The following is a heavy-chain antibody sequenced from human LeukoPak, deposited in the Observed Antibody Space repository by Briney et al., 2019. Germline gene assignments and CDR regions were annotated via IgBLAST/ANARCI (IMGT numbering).Heavy chain of an antibody. V-gene: IGHV3-53*01. CDR3: ARREYYGSGSYGAFDI. Sequence: GGSLRLSCAASGFTVSSNYMSWVRQAPGKGLEWVSVIYSGGSTYYADPVKGRFTISRDNSKNTLYLQMNSLRAEDTAVYYCARREYYGSGSYGAFDIWGQGAMVTVCS. CDR1: GFTVSSNY. CDR2: IYSGGST. D-gene: IGHD3-10*01. J-gene: IGHJ3*02.